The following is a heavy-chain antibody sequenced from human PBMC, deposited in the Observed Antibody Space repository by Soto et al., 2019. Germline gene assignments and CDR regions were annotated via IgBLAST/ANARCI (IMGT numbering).Heavy chain of an antibody. V-gene: IGHV3-33*01. J-gene: IGHJ6*02. Sequence: QVQLVESGGGVVQPGRSLRLSCAASGFTFSSYGMHWVRQAPGKGLEWVAVIWYDGSNKYYADSVKGRFTISRDNSKNTLYLQMNSLRAEDTAVYYCARDVGEGYGMDVWGQGTTVTVSS. CDR3: ARDVGEGYGMDV. CDR2: IWYDGSNK. CDR1: GFTFSSYG.